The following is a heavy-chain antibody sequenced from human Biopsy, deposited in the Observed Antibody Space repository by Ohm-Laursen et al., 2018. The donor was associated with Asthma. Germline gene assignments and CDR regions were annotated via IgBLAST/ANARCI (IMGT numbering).Heavy chain of an antibody. J-gene: IGHJ3*01. Sequence: ASVTVSCKASGYNFISFAIHWVRQAPGQRLEWMGWVNTGNGDTKYSQKFQGRVTITRDTSASTAYIELRSLRSEDTATYYCARTYYDFLTGQVKDVFGVWGQGTMVTVSS. CDR3: ARTYYDFLTGQVKDVFGV. CDR1: GYNFISFA. V-gene: IGHV1-3*04. CDR2: VNTGNGDT. D-gene: IGHD3-9*01.